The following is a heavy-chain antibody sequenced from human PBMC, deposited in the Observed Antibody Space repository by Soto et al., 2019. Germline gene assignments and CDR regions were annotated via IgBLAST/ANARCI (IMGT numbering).Heavy chain of an antibody. V-gene: IGHV2-5*02. CDR3: AHKVPGELPNITFDY. J-gene: IGHJ4*02. CDR1: GFSLSTSGVG. CDR2: IYWDDDK. D-gene: IGHD1-26*01. Sequence: QITLKESGPTLVKPTQTLTLTCTFSGFSLSTSGVGVGWIRQPPGKALEWLALIYWDDDKLYSPSLKSRLTNTNNTSKHQLALTMTNMDPVDTATYYCAHKVPGELPNITFDYRGQGTLVTVSS.